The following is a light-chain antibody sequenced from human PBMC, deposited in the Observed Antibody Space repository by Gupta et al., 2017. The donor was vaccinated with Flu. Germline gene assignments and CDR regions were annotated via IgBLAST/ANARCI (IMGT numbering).Light chain of an antibody. Sequence: EIVLTHSPATLSLSPCERATLSCRASQSVSSYLAWYPQKPGQAPRLLIYEASNRDTGVPDRFSGSGCGTDFTLTISGLEPEDFAVYYCQQRSNCQGTVGQGTKVEIK. V-gene: IGKV3-11*01. CDR1: QSVSSY. CDR3: QQRSNCQGT. CDR2: EAS. J-gene: IGKJ1*01.